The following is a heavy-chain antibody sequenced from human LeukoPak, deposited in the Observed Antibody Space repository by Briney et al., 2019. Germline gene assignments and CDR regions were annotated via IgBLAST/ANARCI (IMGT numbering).Heavy chain of an antibody. CDR1: GFTVSSNY. Sequence: GGSLRLSCAASGFTVSSNYMSWVRQAPGKGLGWVSVIYSGGSTYYADSVKGRFTISRDNSKNTLYLQMNSLRAEDTAVYYCASGPPNYDILTGYPYWGQGTLVTVSS. CDR2: IYSGGST. V-gene: IGHV3-53*01. D-gene: IGHD3-9*01. J-gene: IGHJ4*02. CDR3: ASGPPNYDILTGYPY.